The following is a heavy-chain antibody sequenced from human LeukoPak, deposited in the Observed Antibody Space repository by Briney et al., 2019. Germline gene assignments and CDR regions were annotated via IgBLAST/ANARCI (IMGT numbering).Heavy chain of an antibody. CDR3: ARLMGTVTTYDF. Sequence: GGSLRLSCVASGFTFSNSWMSWVRQAPGKGLEWVASIRPDGSQDYYMDSVKGRFTISRGNAENSLFLQMNSLRAEDTAAYFCARLMGTVTTYDFWGQGTLVRVSS. D-gene: IGHD1-7*01. CDR1: GFTFSNSW. J-gene: IGHJ4*02. CDR2: IRPDGSQD. V-gene: IGHV3-7*01.